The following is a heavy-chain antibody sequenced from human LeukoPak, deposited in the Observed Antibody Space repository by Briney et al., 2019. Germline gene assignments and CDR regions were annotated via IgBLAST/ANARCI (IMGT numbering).Heavy chain of an antibody. J-gene: IGHJ4*02. D-gene: IGHD3-22*01. V-gene: IGHV3-15*01. CDR2: INSKTDGGTT. Sequence: GGSLRLSCAASGFTFSNAWMSWVRQAPGKGLEWVGRINSKTDGGTTDYAAPVKGRFTISRDDSKNTLYLQMNSLKTEDTAVYYCTTDPDSISNDYWGQGTLVTVSS. CDR1: GFTFSNAW. CDR3: TTDPDSISNDY.